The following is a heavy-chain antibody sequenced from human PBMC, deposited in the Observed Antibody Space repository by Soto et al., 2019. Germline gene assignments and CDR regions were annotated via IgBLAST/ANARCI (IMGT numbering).Heavy chain of an antibody. CDR2: IKRDSTEK. Sequence: LRLSCAASGFTFGSYWMSWVRQVPGKGLEWLGTIKRDSTEKKYVASVKGRFTMSRDNAQNSLYLQMDSLRAEDTAVYYCARDSGYCTGGCVHHYLDYWGHGTLVTVSS. CDR3: ARDSGYCTGGCVHHYLDY. D-gene: IGHD2-8*02. CDR1: GFTFGSYW. V-gene: IGHV3-7*01. J-gene: IGHJ4*01.